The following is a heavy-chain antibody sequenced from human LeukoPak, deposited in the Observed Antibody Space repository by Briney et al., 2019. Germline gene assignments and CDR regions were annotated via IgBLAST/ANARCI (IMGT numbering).Heavy chain of an antibody. J-gene: IGHJ4*02. CDR2: IRGGGENT. D-gene: IGHD2-15*01. CDR1: GLTFSSYA. Sequence: GGSLRLSCAASGLTFSSYAMSWVRQAPGKGLEWVSAIRGGGENTYYADSVKGRFTISRDNSKDTLSLQMNSLRAEDTAVYYCAKISWDGRGTFYWGQGTLVTVSS. CDR3: AKISWDGRGTFY. V-gene: IGHV3-23*01.